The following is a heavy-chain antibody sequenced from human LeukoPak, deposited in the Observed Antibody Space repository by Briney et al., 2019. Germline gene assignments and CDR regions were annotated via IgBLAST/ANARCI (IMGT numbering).Heavy chain of an antibody. Sequence: PSQTLSLTCTVSGGSISSSSYYWSWIRQPAGKGLEWIGRIYTSGSTNYNPSLKSRVTMSVDTSKNQFSLKLSSVTAADTAVYYCARDLRGFNWFDPWGQGTLVTVSS. CDR2: IYTSGST. CDR3: ARDLRGFNWFDP. D-gene: IGHD3-10*01. CDR1: GGSISSSSYY. V-gene: IGHV4-61*02. J-gene: IGHJ5*02.